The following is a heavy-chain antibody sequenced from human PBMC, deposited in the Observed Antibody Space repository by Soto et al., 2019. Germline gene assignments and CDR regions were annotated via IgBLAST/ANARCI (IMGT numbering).Heavy chain of an antibody. CDR2: LSDSGGSI. CDR3: AKVSSSWYAGFFDL. CDR1: GFTFSRHA. Sequence: EVQLLESGGGLLQPGGSLRLSCTASGFTFSRHAMTWVRQAPGKGLEWVSGLSDSGGSIYYADSVKGRFTISRDNSMNTLYLQMNTLRAEDTAIYYCAKVSSSWYAGFFDLWGQGTLVTVSS. V-gene: IGHV3-23*01. J-gene: IGHJ4*02. D-gene: IGHD6-13*01.